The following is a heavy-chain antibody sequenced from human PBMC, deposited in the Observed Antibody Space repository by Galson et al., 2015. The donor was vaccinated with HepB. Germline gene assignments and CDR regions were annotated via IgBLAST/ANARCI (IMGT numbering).Heavy chain of an antibody. J-gene: IGHJ6*02. CDR3: AKDIRAAAGYYYYGMDV. V-gene: IGHV3-43*01. CDR1: GFTFDDYT. D-gene: IGHD6-13*01. CDR2: ISWDGGST. Sequence: SLRLSCAASGFTFDDYTMHWVRQAPGKGLEWVSLISWDGGSTYYADSVKGRFTISRDNSKNSLYLQMNSLRTEDTALYYCAKDIRAAAGYYYYGMDVWGQGTTVTVSS.